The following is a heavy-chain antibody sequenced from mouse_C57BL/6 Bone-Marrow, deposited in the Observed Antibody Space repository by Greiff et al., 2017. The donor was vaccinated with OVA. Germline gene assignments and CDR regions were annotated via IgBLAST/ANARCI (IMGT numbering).Heavy chain of an antibody. V-gene: IGHV1-82*01. J-gene: IGHJ2*01. CDR2: IYPGDGDT. CDR3: ARKGGRGYYLDY. Sequence: QVQLKQSGPELVKPGASVKISCKASGYAFSSSWMNWVKQRPGKGLEWIGRIYPGDGDTNYNGKFKGKATLTADKSSSTAYMQLSSLTSEDSAVCFCARKGGRGYYLDYWGQGTTLTVSS. CDR1: GYAFSSSW.